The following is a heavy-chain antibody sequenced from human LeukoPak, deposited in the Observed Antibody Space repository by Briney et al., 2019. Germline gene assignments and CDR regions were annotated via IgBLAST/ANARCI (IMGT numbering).Heavy chain of an antibody. V-gene: IGHV4-59*01. Sequence: PSETLSLTRTVSGGSICSYYWSWIRQPPGKGLEWIGYIYYSGSTNYNPSLKSRVTISVDTSKNQFSLKLSSVTAADTAVYYCARGIAARRPEGNWFDPWGQGTLVTVSS. CDR3: ARGIAARRPEGNWFDP. CDR1: GGSICSYY. D-gene: IGHD6-6*01. CDR2: IYYSGST. J-gene: IGHJ5*02.